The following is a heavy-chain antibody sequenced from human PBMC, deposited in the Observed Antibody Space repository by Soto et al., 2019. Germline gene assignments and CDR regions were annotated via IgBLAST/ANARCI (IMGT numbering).Heavy chain of an antibody. CDR2: ISSSGSTI. V-gene: IGHV3-48*03. CDR3: ARDRGRYYDFWSGYYKHYYGMDV. D-gene: IGHD3-3*01. J-gene: IGHJ6*02. Sequence: VQLVESGGGLVQPGGSLRLSCAASGFTFSSYEMNWVRQAPGKGLEWVSYISSSGSTIYYADSVKGRFTISRDNAKNSLYLQMNSLRAEDTAVYYCARDRGRYYDFWSGYYKHYYGMDVWGQGTTVTVSS. CDR1: GFTFSSYE.